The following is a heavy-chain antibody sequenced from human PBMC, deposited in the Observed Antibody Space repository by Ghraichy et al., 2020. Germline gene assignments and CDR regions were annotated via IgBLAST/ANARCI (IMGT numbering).Heavy chain of an antibody. J-gene: IGHJ5*02. D-gene: IGHD2-2*01. Sequence: SCAASGFTFSDYYMSWIRQAPGKGLEWVSYISSSGSTIYYADSVKGRFTISRDNAKNSLYLQMNSLRAEDTAVYYCARFEEYCSSTSCYYNWFDPWGQGTLVTVSS. CDR3: ARFEEYCSSTSCYYNWFDP. CDR2: ISSSGSTI. CDR1: GFTFSDYY. V-gene: IGHV3-11*01.